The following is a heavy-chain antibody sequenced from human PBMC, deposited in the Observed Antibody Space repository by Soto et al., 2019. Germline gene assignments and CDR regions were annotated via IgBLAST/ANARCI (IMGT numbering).Heavy chain of an antibody. Sequence: QVQMVQSGAEVKKPGASVKVSCKASGYTFTDHYIHWVRQAPGQGLEWMGWINPNSGGANFAQKFQGRVSLSRDTSTSTAYMQLRSLMSDDTAVYYCARDGRARDCSGDTCHFRSSWFDPWGQGTLVTVSS. D-gene: IGHD2-15*01. CDR2: INPNSGGA. J-gene: IGHJ5*02. V-gene: IGHV1-2*02. CDR3: ARDGRARDCSGDTCHFRSSWFDP. CDR1: GYTFTDHY.